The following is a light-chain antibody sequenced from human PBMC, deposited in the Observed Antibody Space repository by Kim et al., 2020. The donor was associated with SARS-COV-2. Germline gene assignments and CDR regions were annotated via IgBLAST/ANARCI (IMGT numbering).Light chain of an antibody. V-gene: IGKV1-9*01. J-gene: IGKJ3*01. CDR1: QGISSY. Sequence: DIQLTQSPSFLSASVGDRVTITCRASQGISSYLAWYQQKPGKAPKLLIYAASTLQSGVPSRFSGSGSGTEFSLTVSSLQPEDFATYYCLQLNSFPRTFGPGTKVDVK. CDR3: LQLNSFPRT. CDR2: AAS.